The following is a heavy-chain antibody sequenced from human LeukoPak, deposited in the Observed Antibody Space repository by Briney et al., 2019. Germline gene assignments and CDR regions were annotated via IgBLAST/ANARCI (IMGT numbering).Heavy chain of an antibody. Sequence: GGSLRPSCAASGFTFSSYWMHWVRQAPGKGLVWVSRINSDGSSTSYADSVKGRFTISRDNAKNTLYLQMNSLRAEDTAVYYCARDYYDSSGYYFLYCFDYWGQGTLVTVSS. CDR2: INSDGSST. CDR1: GFTFSSYW. CDR3: ARDYYDSSGYYFLYCFDY. J-gene: IGHJ4*02. V-gene: IGHV3-74*01. D-gene: IGHD3-22*01.